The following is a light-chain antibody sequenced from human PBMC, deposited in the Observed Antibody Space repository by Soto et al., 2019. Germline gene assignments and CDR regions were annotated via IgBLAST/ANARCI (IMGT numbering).Light chain of an antibody. J-gene: IGLJ1*01. CDR2: DVG. V-gene: IGLV2-18*02. CDR1: TSDVGSYNR. Sequence: QSALTQPPSVSGSPGQSVTISCTGTTSDVGSYNRVSWYQQTPGTAPKLIIYDVGSRPSGVPDRFSGSKSGNTASLTISGLQAEDEADYYCDSYTASSTYVFGTGTMVTVL. CDR3: DSYTASSTYV.